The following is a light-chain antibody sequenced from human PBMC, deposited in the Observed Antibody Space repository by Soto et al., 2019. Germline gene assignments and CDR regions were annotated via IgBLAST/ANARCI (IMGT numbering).Light chain of an antibody. J-gene: IGKJ4*01. V-gene: IGKV3-15*01. CDR3: QQFNTWPVT. CDR2: GAS. CDR1: QSVNTN. Sequence: IVMTQSPATMSVSPGERVTFSCRASQSVNTNLAWYQHKPGQARRLLISGASTGATGIPARFSGSGSGTEFTLTINSLQYEDFAVYYCQQFNTWPVTFGGGTKVEIK.